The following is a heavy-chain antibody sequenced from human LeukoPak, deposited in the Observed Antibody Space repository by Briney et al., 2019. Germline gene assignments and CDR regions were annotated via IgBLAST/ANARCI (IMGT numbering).Heavy chain of an antibody. CDR3: ASMTRYYYMDV. V-gene: IGHV4-38-2*02. J-gene: IGHJ6*03. CDR1: GYSISSGYY. Sequence: SETLSLTCTVSGYSISSGYYWGWIRQPPGKGLEWIGSIYHSGSTYYNPFLKSRVTISVDRSKNQFSLKLSSVTAADTAVYYCASMTRYYYMDVWGKGTTVTVSS. D-gene: IGHD2-21*02. CDR2: IYHSGST.